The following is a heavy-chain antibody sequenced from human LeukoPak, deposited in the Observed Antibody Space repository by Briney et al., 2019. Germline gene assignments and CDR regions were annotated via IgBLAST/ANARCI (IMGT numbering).Heavy chain of an antibody. Sequence: SETLSLTCTVSGGSISSYYWSWIRQPPGKGLEWIGYIYYSGSTNYNPSLKSRVTISVDTPKNQFSLKLSSVTAADTAVYYCARSYYYDSSGYNPTPHYYYGMDVWGQGTTVTVSS. V-gene: IGHV4-59*01. J-gene: IGHJ6*02. CDR3: ARSYYYDSSGYNPTPHYYYGMDV. CDR1: GGSISSYY. D-gene: IGHD3-22*01. CDR2: IYYSGST.